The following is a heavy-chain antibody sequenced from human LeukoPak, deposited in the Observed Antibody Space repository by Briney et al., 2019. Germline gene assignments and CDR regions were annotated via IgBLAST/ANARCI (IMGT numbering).Heavy chain of an antibody. Sequence: GGSLRLSCAASGFTFSSYWMHWVRQAPGKGLVWVSRINSDGSSTSYADSVKGRFTISRDNAKNTLYLQMNSLRAEDTAVYYCARESLGIAVAGPPGFWGQGTLVTVSS. CDR1: GFTFSSYW. CDR2: INSDGSST. J-gene: IGHJ4*02. V-gene: IGHV3-74*01. CDR3: ARESLGIAVAGPPGF. D-gene: IGHD6-19*01.